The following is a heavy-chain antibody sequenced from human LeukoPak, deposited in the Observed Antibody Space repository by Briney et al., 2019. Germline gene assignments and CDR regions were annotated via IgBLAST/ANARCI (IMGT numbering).Heavy chain of an antibody. CDR3: ARDAGDFWSGSSFDY. D-gene: IGHD3-3*01. CDR1: GDSISSYY. V-gene: IGHV4-59*12. Sequence: SETLSLTRTVSGDSISSYYWSWIRQPPGKGLEWIGYIYYSGSTNYNPSLKSRVTISVDTSKNQFSLKLSSVTAADTAVYYCARDAGDFWSGSSFDYWGQGTLVTVSS. J-gene: IGHJ4*02. CDR2: IYYSGST.